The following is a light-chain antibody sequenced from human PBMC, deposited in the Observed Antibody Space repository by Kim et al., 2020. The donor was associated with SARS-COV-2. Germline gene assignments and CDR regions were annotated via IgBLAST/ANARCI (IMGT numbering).Light chain of an antibody. Sequence: AAVRDRVTMTCRASQDIGNYLAWYQQRPGKPPKLLIFAASTLQSGVPSRFSGIRSGTDFTLSISSLQPEDVATYFCQKYNSVPITFGQGTRLEIK. CDR2: AAS. V-gene: IGKV1-27*01. CDR3: QKYNSVPIT. J-gene: IGKJ5*01. CDR1: QDIGNY.